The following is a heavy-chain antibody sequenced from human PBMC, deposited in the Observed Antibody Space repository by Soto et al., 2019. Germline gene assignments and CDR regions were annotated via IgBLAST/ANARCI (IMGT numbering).Heavy chain of an antibody. J-gene: IGHJ6*03. CDR1: GYSFTSYW. CDR2: IYPGDSDT. V-gene: IGHV5-51*01. D-gene: IGHD1-26*01. Sequence: GESLKISCKGSGYSFTSYWIGWVRQMPGKGLEWMGIIYPGDSDTRYSPSFQGQVTISADKSISTAYLQWSSLKASDTAMYYCARHYQFYYSHWYYYYMDVWGKGTTVTVSS. CDR3: ARHYQFYYSHWYYYYMDV.